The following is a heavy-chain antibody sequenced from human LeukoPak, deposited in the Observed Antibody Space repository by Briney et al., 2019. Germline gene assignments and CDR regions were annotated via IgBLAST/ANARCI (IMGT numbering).Heavy chain of an antibody. Sequence: SAHVSRQISGYSLSDLSIHWLRPAPGGELAWMGGFDSENNKMVDSQKFQVRVNMTEDTSADTAYMELTRLRSEDTAVYFCATDRVYRSSGRSWGFFDYWGQGTLVIVSS. CDR3: ATDRVYRSSGRSWGFFDY. V-gene: IGHV1-24*01. CDR2: FDSENNKM. D-gene: IGHD6-19*01. J-gene: IGHJ4*02. CDR1: GYSLSDLS.